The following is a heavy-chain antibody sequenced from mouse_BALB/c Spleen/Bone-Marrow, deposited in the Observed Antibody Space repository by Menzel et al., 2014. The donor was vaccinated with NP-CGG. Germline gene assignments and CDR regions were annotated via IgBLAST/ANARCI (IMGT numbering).Heavy chain of an antibody. Sequence: EVKLVESGGGLVQPGGSLKLSCAASGFTLSSYGMSWVRQTPDKRLELVATINSNGGSTYYPDSVKGRFTISRDNAKNTLYLQMSSLKSEDTAMYYCARENYRSHYYFDYWGQGTTLTVSS. CDR3: ARENYRSHYYFDY. CDR1: GFTLSSYG. V-gene: IGHV5-6-3*01. J-gene: IGHJ2*01. CDR2: INSNGGST. D-gene: IGHD2-14*01.